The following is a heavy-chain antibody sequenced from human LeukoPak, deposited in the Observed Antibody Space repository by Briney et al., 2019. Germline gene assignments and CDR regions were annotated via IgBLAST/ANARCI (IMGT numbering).Heavy chain of an antibody. CDR3: AISGYLPNAYALDI. CDR2: ISYDGSNK. V-gene: IGHV3-30-3*01. D-gene: IGHD5-12*01. J-gene: IGHJ3*02. CDR1: GSTFSSYA. Sequence: QPGGSLRLSCAASGSTFSSYAMHWVRQAPGKGLEWVAVISYDGSNKYYADSVKGRFTISRDNSKNTLYLQMNSLRAEDTAVYYCAISGYLPNAYALDIWGQGTMVTISS.